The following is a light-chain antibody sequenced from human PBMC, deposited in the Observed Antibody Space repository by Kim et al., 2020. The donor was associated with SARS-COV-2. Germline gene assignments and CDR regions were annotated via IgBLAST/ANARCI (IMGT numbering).Light chain of an antibody. V-gene: IGKV3-15*01. CDR1: QSVRNN. CDR3: QQYNDWPLLT. Sequence: ILMTQSPAPLSVSPGERVTLSCRASQSVRNNLAWYQQRPGQAPRLLIYSASTRATDISARFSGSGSGTEFTLTIRSLQSEDLAVYYCQQYNDWPLLTFGGGTKVDIK. CDR2: SAS. J-gene: IGKJ4*01.